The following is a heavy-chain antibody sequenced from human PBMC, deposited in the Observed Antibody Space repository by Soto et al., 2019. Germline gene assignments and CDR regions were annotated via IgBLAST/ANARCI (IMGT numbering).Heavy chain of an antibody. CDR2: IYYSGST. D-gene: IGHD3-10*01. V-gene: IGHV4-39*01. CDR3: ARHYSAGSPAEYCDY. CDR1: EGSISISSYY. Sequence: PSETLFVTCTFSEGSISISSYYWGWIRQPPGKGLEWIGSIYYSGSTYYNPSLKSRVTISVDTSKNQFSLKLSSVTAADTAVYYCARHYSAGSPAEYCDYWGRGTMVTVSS. J-gene: IGHJ4*02.